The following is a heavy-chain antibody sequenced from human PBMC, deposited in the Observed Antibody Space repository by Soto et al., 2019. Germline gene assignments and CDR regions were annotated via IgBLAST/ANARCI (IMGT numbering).Heavy chain of an antibody. CDR2: ISGSGGST. Sequence: WGSLVLSCASSVFTFSIYATSWVRQAPGKGLDWVSAISGSGGSTYYADSVKGRFTISRDNSKDTLYLQMNSLRAEDTAVYYCAKELAAAGSVGAFDIWGQGTMVTVSS. CDR1: VFTFSIYA. V-gene: IGHV3-23*01. J-gene: IGHJ3*02. D-gene: IGHD6-13*01. CDR3: AKELAAAGSVGAFDI.